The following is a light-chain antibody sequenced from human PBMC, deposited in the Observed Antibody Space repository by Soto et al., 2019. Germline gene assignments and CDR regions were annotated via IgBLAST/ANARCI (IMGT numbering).Light chain of an antibody. CDR1: QSISSW. Sequence: DIQMTQSPSTLSASVGDSVTITCRASQSISSWLAWYQQKPGKAPKLLIYDASSLESEVPSRFSGSGSGTEFTLTISSLQPDDFATYYCQQYNSYSWTFGQGTKVDIK. CDR3: QQYNSYSWT. CDR2: DAS. J-gene: IGKJ1*01. V-gene: IGKV1-5*01.